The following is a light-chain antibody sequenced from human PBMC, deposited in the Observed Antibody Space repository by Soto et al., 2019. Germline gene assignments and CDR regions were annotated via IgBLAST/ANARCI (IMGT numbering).Light chain of an antibody. Sequence: SALTQPASVSGSPGQSVTISCTGTSSDVGTYNFVSWYQQHPGKVPKLMIYEVSERPSGVSHRFSGSKSGNTASLTISGLQAEDEADYYCSSYTSTKVLFGGGTKLTVL. CDR1: SSDVGTYNF. CDR3: SSYTSTKVL. CDR2: EVS. J-gene: IGLJ2*01. V-gene: IGLV2-14*01.